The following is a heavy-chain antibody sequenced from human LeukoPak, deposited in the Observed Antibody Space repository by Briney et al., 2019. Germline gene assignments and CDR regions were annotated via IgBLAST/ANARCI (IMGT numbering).Heavy chain of an antibody. V-gene: IGHV1-18*01. Sequence: ASVKVSCKASGYTFTSYGISWVRQAPGPGLEWMGWISAYNGNTNYAQKLHGIVTMTTDTSTSTAYMELRSLRSDDTAVYFCARDTDVSTRRKYYYGAGSYYTPPLDYWGQGTLVTVSS. D-gene: IGHD3-10*01. CDR2: ISAYNGNT. CDR1: GYTFTSYG. J-gene: IGHJ4*01. CDR3: ARDTDVSTRRKYYYGAGSYYTPPLDY.